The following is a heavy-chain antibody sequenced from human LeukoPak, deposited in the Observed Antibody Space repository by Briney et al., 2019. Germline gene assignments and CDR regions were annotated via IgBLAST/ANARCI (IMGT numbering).Heavy chain of an antibody. D-gene: IGHD1-26*01. CDR2: INHSGST. J-gene: IGHJ4*02. CDR3: ASVTRATGYYFDY. Sequence: SETLSLTCAVYGGSFSGFYWSWIRQPPGKGLEWIGEINHSGSTHYTPSLKSRVTISVDTSKNQFSLKLSSVTAADTAVYYCASVTRATGYYFDYWGQGTLVTVSS. V-gene: IGHV4-34*01. CDR1: GGSFSGFY.